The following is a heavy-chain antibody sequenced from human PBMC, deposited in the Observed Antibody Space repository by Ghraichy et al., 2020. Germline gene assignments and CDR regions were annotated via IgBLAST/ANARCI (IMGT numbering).Heavy chain of an antibody. CDR1: GLTFSNHA. J-gene: IGHJ4*02. Sequence: GESLRLSCAASGLTFSNHAMRWVRLAPGKGLEWVSAISSSGGSTYYADSVKGRFSISRDNSKNTLYLQMNSQRGEDTAVYYCATRPDYDILTGYGGLDFWGQGTLVTVSS. V-gene: IGHV3-23*01. D-gene: IGHD3-9*01. CDR3: ATRPDYDILTGYGGLDF. CDR2: ISSSGGST.